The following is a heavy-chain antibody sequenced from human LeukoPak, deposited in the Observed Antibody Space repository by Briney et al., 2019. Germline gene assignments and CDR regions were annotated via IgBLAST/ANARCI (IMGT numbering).Heavy chain of an antibody. J-gene: IGHJ6*03. Sequence: GGSLRLSCAASGFTFSTYSMNWVRQAPGKGLEWVSSISRSSSYMYYADSLKGRFTISRDNAKNSLYLQMNSLRAEDTAVYYLSKPQGDYQDYYYYYMDVWGKGTTVTVYS. CDR2: ISRSSSYM. CDR3: SKPQGDYQDYYYYYMDV. V-gene: IGHV3-21*01. CDR1: GFTFSTYS. D-gene: IGHD3-10*01.